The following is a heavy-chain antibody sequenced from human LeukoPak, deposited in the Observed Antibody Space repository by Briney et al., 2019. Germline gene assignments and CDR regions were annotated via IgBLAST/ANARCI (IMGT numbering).Heavy chain of an antibody. Sequence: PSQTLSLTCTVSGGSISSGSYYWSWIRQPAGKGLEWIGRIYTSGSTNYNPSLKSRVTISVDTSKNQFSLKLSSVTAADTAVYYCARVSYYHDSSGYVFDYWGQGTLVTVSS. CDR1: GGSISSGSYY. CDR3: ARVSYYHDSSGYVFDY. CDR2: IYTSGST. D-gene: IGHD3-22*01. J-gene: IGHJ4*02. V-gene: IGHV4-61*02.